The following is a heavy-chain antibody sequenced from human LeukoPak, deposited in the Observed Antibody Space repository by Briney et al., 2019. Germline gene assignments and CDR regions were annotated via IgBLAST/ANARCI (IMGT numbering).Heavy chain of an antibody. Sequence: SQTLSFTCTVSGGSISSGSYYWSWIRQPAGKGLEWIGRIYTSGSTNYNPSLKSRVTISVDTSKNQFSLKLSSVTAADTAVYYCARTPTNWNPDYWGQGTLVTVSS. J-gene: IGHJ4*02. V-gene: IGHV4-61*02. D-gene: IGHD1-1*01. CDR2: IYTSGST. CDR1: GGSISSGSYY. CDR3: ARTPTNWNPDY.